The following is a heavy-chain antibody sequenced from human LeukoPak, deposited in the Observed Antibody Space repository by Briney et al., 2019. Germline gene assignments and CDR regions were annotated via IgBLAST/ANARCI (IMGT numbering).Heavy chain of an antibody. CDR2: ISSSRSYI. Sequence: GGSLRLSCAASGFTFSSYSMNWVRQAPGKGLEWVSSISSSRSYIYYADSVKGRFTISRDNAKNSLYLQMNSLRAEDTAVYYCARITVTTSLSWFDPWGQGTLVTVSS. CDR1: GFTFSSYS. J-gene: IGHJ5*02. D-gene: IGHD4-17*01. CDR3: ARITVTTSLSWFDP. V-gene: IGHV3-21*01.